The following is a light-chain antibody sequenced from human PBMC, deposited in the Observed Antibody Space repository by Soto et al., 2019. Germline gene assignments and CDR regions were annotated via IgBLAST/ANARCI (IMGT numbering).Light chain of an antibody. CDR1: QSVNSNY. Sequence: EIVLTQSPGTLSLSPGERATLSCRASQSVNSNYLAWYQQKPGQAPRLLIYGVSLRASGIPDRFTGSGSGTDFTLTISRLEPEDFAVYSCQQYGSSPLTFGGGTRWISN. CDR3: QQYGSSPLT. J-gene: IGKJ4*01. CDR2: GVS. V-gene: IGKV3-20*01.